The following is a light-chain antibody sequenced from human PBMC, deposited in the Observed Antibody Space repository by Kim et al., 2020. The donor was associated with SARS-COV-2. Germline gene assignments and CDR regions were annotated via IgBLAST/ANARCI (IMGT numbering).Light chain of an antibody. CDR2: GAS. Sequence: EIVLTQSPGTLSLSPGERATLSCRASQSVSSSYLAWYHQKPGQAPRLLIYGASSRATGIPDRFSGSGSGTDFTLTISTLEPEDFAVYYCQQYRSSLTFGGGAKVDI. V-gene: IGKV3-20*01. CDR3: QQYRSSLT. J-gene: IGKJ4*01. CDR1: QSVSSSY.